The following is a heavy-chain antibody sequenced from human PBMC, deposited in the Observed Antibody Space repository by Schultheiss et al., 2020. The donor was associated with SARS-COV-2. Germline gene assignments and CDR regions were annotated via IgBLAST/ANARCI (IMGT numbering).Heavy chain of an antibody. V-gene: IGHV3-30*03. D-gene: IGHD2-2*02. CDR3: ARDGGVVPGAISWADD. CDR2: ISYDGSNK. J-gene: IGHJ4*02. Sequence: GGSLRLSCAASGFTFSSYWMSWVRQAPGKGLEWVAVISYDGSNKYYADSVKGRITISRDNFKNTVHLQMNSLRGDDTAVYFCARDGGVVPGAISWADDWGQGTLVTVSS. CDR1: GFTFSSYW.